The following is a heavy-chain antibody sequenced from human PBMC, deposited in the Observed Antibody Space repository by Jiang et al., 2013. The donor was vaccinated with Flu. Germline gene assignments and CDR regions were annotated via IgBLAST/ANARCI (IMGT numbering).Heavy chain of an antibody. D-gene: IGHD4-17*01. CDR2: IGGRHGVT. J-gene: IGHJ4*02. CDR1: GFNFNNYA. CDR3: ANDIDDDSGTWFDF. V-gene: IGHV3-23*01. Sequence: SCAASGFNFNNYAFHWVRQAPGKGLEWVSGIGGRHGVTYYADSVKGRFTISRDNHKNTLYLHMNNLRAEDTALYYCANDIDDDSGTWFDFWGQGALVTVSS.